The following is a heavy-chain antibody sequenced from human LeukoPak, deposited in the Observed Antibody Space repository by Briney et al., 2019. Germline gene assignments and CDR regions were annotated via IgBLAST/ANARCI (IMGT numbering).Heavy chain of an antibody. CDR3: ARVNRGDAFDI. CDR2: IWYDGRNK. Sequence: GGSLRLSCAASGFTFSSYGMHWVRQAPGKGLEWVAVIWYDGRNKFYADSLKGRFTISRDNSKNTLYLQMNSLRAEDTAVYYCARVNRGDAFDIWSQGTLVTVSS. CDR1: GFTFSSYG. V-gene: IGHV3-33*01. D-gene: IGHD3-16*02. J-gene: IGHJ3*02.